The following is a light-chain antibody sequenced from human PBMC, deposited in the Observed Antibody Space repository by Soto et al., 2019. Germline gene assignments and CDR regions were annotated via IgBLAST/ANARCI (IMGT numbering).Light chain of an antibody. CDR1: QSVSSY. CDR3: QQRSNWPLT. Sequence: EIVLTQSPATLSLSPGERATLSCRASQSVSSYLAWYQQKPGQAPRLLIYDTSNRATGIPARFSGSGSGTDXXXXXXXXXPEDFAXYYXQQRSNWPLTFGGGTKVEIK. V-gene: IGKV3-11*01. J-gene: IGKJ4*01. CDR2: DTS.